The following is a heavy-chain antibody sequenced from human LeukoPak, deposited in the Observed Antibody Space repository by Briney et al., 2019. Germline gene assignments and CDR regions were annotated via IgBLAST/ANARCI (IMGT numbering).Heavy chain of an antibody. CDR3: ARVTEEVAARLFDP. CDR2: IYYSGST. V-gene: IGHV4-39*07. CDR1: GGSISSSSSYY. Sequence: PSETLSLTCTVSGGSISSSSSYYWGWIRQPPGKGLEWIGTIYYSGSTYYNPSLKSRVTISVDRSKNQFSLKLSSVTAADTAVYYCARVTEEVAARLFDPWGQGTLVTVSS. J-gene: IGHJ5*02. D-gene: IGHD6-6*01.